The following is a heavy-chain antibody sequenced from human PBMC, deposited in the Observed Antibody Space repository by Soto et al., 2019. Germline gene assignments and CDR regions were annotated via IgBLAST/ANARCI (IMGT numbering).Heavy chain of an antibody. CDR1: GYTFTSYY. CDR2: INPSGGST. D-gene: IGHD3-22*01. J-gene: IGHJ4*02. V-gene: IGHV1-46*01. Sequence: GASVKVSCKASGYTFTSYYMHWVRQAPGQGLEWMGIINPSGGSTSYAQKFQGRVTMTRDTSTSTVYMELSSLRSEDTAVYYCARATGYYDSSGYYYYFEYWGQGTLVTV. CDR3: ARATGYYDSSGYYYYFEY.